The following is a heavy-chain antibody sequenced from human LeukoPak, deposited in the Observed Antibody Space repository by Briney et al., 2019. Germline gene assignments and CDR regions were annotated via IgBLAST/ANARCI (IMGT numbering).Heavy chain of an antibody. CDR3: ARGVGAFNNWFDP. CDR2: INHSGST. J-gene: IGHJ5*02. D-gene: IGHD1-26*01. Sequence: PGGSLRLSCAASGFIFSDYYMSWIRQPPGKGLEWIGEINHSGSTNYNPSLKSRVTISVDTSKNQFSLKLSSVTAADTAVYYCARGVGAFNNWFDPWGQGTLVTVSS. CDR1: GFIFSDYY. V-gene: IGHV4-34*01.